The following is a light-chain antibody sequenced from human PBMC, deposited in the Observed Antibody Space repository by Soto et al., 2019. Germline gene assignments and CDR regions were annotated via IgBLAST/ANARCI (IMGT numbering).Light chain of an antibody. CDR1: QSVSSN. J-gene: IGKJ2*01. CDR2: GAS. CDR3: LQDYSYPFT. Sequence: EIVMTQSPATLSVSPGERAPLSCRASQSVSSNLAWYQQKPGQAPRLLIYGASTSATGIPARFSGSGSGTEITLTISSMQSEDFAVYYCLQDYSYPFTFGHGTKLDIK. V-gene: IGKV3-15*01.